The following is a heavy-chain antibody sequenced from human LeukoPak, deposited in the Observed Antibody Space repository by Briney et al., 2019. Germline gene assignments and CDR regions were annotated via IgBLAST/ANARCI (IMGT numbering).Heavy chain of an antibody. J-gene: IGHJ6*03. Sequence: GGSLRLSCAASGFTFSSYGMHWVRQAPGKGLEWVAFIRYDGSNKYYADSVKGRFTISRDNSKNTLYLQMNSLRAEDTAVYYCAKGKYYGSGKSHMDVWGKGTTVTISS. V-gene: IGHV3-30*02. CDR2: IRYDGSNK. D-gene: IGHD3-10*01. CDR1: GFTFSSYG. CDR3: AKGKYYGSGKSHMDV.